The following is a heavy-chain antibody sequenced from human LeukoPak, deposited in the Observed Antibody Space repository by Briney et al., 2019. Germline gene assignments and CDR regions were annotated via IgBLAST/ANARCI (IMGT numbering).Heavy chain of an antibody. CDR2: ISSSGSTR. J-gene: IGHJ4*02. CDR1: GFTFSSYE. CDR3: ARGGGWYSSNGDY. V-gene: IGHV3-48*03. D-gene: IGHD2-15*01. Sequence: GGSLRLSCAASGFTFSSYEMNWVRQAPGKGLEGVSYISSSGSTRYYADSVKGRFTISRDNAKNSLYLQMNRLRAEDTAVYYCARGGGWYSSNGDYWGQGTLVTVSS.